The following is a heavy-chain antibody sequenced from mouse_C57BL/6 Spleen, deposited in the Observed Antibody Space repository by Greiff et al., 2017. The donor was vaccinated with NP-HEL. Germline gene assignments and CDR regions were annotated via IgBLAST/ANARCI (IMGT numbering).Heavy chain of an antibody. Sequence: EVHLVESEGGLVQPGSSMKLSCTASGFTFSDYYMAWVRQVPEKGLEWVANINYDGSSTYYLDSLKSRFIISRDNAKNILYLQMSSLKSEDTATYYCARDPHYYGSSYLDYWGQGTTLTVSS. CDR2: INYDGSST. J-gene: IGHJ2*01. V-gene: IGHV5-16*01. CDR1: GFTFSDYY. D-gene: IGHD1-1*01. CDR3: ARDPHYYGSSYLDY.